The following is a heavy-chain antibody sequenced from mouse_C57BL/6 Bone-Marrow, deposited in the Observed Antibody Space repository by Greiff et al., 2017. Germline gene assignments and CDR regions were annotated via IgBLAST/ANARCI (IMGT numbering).Heavy chain of an antibody. V-gene: IGHV14-4*01. D-gene: IGHD1-1*01. CDR3: TIYGSSPFAY. J-gene: IGHJ3*01. CDR1: GFNIKDDY. CDR2: IDPENGDT. Sequence: LVESGAELVRPGASVKLSCTASGFNIKDDYMHWVKQSPEQGLEWIGWIDPENGDTEYASKFQGKATITADTSSNTAYLQLSSLTSEDTAVYYCTIYGSSPFAYWGQGTLVTVSA.